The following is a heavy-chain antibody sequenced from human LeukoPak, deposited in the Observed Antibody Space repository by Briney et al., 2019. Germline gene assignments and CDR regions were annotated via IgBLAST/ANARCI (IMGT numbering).Heavy chain of an antibody. Sequence: GGSLRLSCAASGFTFSDYYMRWVRQAPGKGLEGVSYISGSGSMLHYADSVKGRSTISRDNAKNSLYLQMNSLRAEDTAVYYCARVLVVAATVDYWGQGTLVTVSS. D-gene: IGHD2-15*01. CDR1: GFTFSDYY. CDR2: ISGSGSML. J-gene: IGHJ4*02. CDR3: ARVLVVAATVDY. V-gene: IGHV3-11*04.